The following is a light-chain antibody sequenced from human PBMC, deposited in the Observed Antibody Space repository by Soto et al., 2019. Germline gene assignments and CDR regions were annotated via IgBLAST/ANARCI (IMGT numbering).Light chain of an antibody. CDR3: QQYGTSPWA. J-gene: IGKJ1*01. Sequence: EIVLTQFPGTLSLSPGERATLSCRASQSVGRNYVAWYQQKPGQAPRVIIYAASNRASGIPDRFSGSGSGSDFTLTISRLEPEDFEVYYCQQYGTSPWAFGQGTKVEIK. CDR1: QSVGRNY. V-gene: IGKV3-20*01. CDR2: AAS.